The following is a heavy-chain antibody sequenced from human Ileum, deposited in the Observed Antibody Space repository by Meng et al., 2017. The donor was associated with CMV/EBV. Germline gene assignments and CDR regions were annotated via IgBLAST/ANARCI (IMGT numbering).Heavy chain of an antibody. CDR3: ARSELDIEFMPTTIPQNWFDP. D-gene: IGHD2-2*03. V-gene: IGHV4-39*07. CDR2: IYYTGST. Sequence: SETLSLTCSVSGGSTSSSHYYWGWIRQPPGKGLEWLGTIYYTGSTYYNPSLESRVTISVDMSKSQFSLTLTSVTAADTAVYYCARSELDIEFMPTTIPQNWFDPWGQGTLVTVSS. J-gene: IGHJ5*02. CDR1: GGSTSSSHYY.